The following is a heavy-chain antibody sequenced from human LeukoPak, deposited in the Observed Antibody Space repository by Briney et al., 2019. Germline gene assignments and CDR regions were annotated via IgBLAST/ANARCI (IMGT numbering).Heavy chain of an antibody. CDR3: ARDDSGSYYYYYGMDV. J-gene: IGHJ6*02. V-gene: IGHV3-21*01. D-gene: IGHD1-26*01. CDR2: ISSSSSYI. CDR1: GFTFSSYS. Sequence: GSLRLSCAASGFTFSSYSMNWVRQAPGKGLEWVSSISSSSSYIYYADSVKGRFTISRDNAKNSLYLQMNSLRAEDTAVYYCARDDSGSYYYYYGMDVWGQGTTVTVSS.